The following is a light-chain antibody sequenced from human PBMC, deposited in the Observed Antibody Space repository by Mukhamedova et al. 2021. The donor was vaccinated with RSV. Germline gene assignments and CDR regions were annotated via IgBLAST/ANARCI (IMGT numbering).Light chain of an antibody. CDR3: FSSTTDSTSGI. V-gene: IGLV2-14*01. CDR1: SSDVGGYDY. J-gene: IGLJ2*01. Sequence: GTSSDVGGYDYVSWYQQHPGKAPKVMIYEVSNRPSGVSNRFSGSKSGNTASLTISGLQAEDEADYYCFSSTTDSTSGIFGGGTKL. CDR2: EVS.